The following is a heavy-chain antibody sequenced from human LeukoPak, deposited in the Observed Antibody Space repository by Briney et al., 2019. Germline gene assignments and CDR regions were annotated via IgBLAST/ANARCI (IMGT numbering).Heavy chain of an antibody. CDR3: VRIDYSNAFDI. J-gene: IGHJ3*02. Sequence: GASVKVSCKASGYTFTSYYIHWVRQAPGQGLEWMGWMNPKTGNTGSAQKLQGRVTITGNTSISTAYMELSSLRSEDTAVYYCVRIDYSNAFDIWGQGTIVTVSS. CDR1: GYTFTSYY. CDR2: MNPKTGNT. V-gene: IGHV1-8*03. D-gene: IGHD4-11*01.